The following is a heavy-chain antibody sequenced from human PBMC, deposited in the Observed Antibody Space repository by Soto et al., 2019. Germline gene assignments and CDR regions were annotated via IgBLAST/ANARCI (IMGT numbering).Heavy chain of an antibody. CDR2: MNPNSGNT. CDR1: GYTFTSYD. CDR3: TAPSGGSYGFYYYYGMDV. D-gene: IGHD5-18*01. V-gene: IGHV1-8*01. J-gene: IGHJ6*02. Sequence: QVQLVQSGAEVKKPGASVKVSCKASGYTFTSYDINWVRQATGQGLEWMGWMNPNSGNTGYAQKFQGRVTMTRNTSISTAYRELSSLRSEDTAVYYCTAPSGGSYGFYYYYGMDVWGQGTTVTVSS.